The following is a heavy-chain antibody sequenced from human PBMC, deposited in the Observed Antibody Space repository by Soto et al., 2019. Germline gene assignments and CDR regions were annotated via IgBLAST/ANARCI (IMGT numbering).Heavy chain of an antibody. D-gene: IGHD3-22*01. CDR2: ISGSGGNT. CDR1: GFTFSSYA. Sequence: GGSLRLSCAASGFTFSSYAMSWVRQAPGKGLEWVSAISGSGGNTYYADSVKGRFTISRDNSKNTLYLQMNSLRAEDTAVYYCAKVSGSSGYGGAFDIWGQGTMVTVSS. V-gene: IGHV3-23*01. J-gene: IGHJ3*02. CDR3: AKVSGSSGYGGAFDI.